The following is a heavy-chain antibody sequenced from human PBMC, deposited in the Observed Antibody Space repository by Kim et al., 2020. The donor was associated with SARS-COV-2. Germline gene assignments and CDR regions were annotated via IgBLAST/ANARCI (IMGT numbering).Heavy chain of an antibody. V-gene: IGHV3-49*02. Sequence: TEYAASVKGRFSISRDDSKSIAYLQMNSLKTEDTAVYYCTRGYYTYGYDYWGQGTLSPSPQ. CDR3: TRGYYTYGYDY. CDR2: T. J-gene: IGHJ4*02. D-gene: IGHD5-18*01.